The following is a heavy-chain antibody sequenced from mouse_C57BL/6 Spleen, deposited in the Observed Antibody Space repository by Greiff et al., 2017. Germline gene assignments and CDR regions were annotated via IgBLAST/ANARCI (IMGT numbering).Heavy chain of an antibody. Sequence: VQLQQSGAELVRPGASVKLSCTASGFNIKDYYMHWVTQRPEQGLEWIGRLDPADGDTEYAPKFPGKATVTADTSSNTAYLQLISLTCEDTAVYYCTTRGYGYDVTWCAYWGQGTLVTVSA. V-gene: IGHV14-1*01. J-gene: IGHJ3*01. CDR3: TTRGYGYDVTWCAY. CDR1: GFNIKDYY. D-gene: IGHD2-2*01. CDR2: LDPADGDT.